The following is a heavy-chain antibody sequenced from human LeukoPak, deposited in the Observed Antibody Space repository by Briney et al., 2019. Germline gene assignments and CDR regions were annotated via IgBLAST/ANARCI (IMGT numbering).Heavy chain of an antibody. CDR3: ARQSFLVPYCGGDCLDY. V-gene: IGHV4-39*01. D-gene: IGHD2-21*01. CDR1: GGSISSSSYY. CDR2: IYYSGST. Sequence: PSETLSLTCTVSGGSISSSSYYWGWIRQPPGKGLEWIGSIYYSGSTYYNPSLKSRVTISVDTSKNQFSLKLSSVTAADTAVYYCARQSFLVPYCGGDCLDYWGQGTLVTVSS. J-gene: IGHJ4*02.